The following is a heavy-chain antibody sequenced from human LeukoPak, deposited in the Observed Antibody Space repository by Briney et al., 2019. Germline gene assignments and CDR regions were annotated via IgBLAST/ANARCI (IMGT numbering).Heavy chain of an antibody. J-gene: IGHJ4*02. CDR3: RIYCGYDSSFDY. CDR1: GYTFTSYG. D-gene: IGHD5-12*01. V-gene: IGHV1-18*01. CDR2: ISVYKGTT. Sequence: ASVKVSCKASGYTFTSYGNSWVRQDPGPGIEWMGWISVYKGTTNYAQKLQGRVTMTTDPSTSTAYMELRRLRSDDTAVYYCRIYCGYDSSFDYWGQGSLVTV.